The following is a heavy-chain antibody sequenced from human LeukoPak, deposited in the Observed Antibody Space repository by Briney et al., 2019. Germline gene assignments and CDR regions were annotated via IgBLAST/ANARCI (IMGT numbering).Heavy chain of an antibody. J-gene: IGHJ3*02. CDR1: GFTFSSYG. CDR2: ISGSGSGT. D-gene: IGHD2-15*01. CDR3: ARPRLEYCSGGSCFDAFDI. Sequence: PGGSLRLSCAASGFTFSSYGMSWVRQAPGKGLEWVSAISGSGSGTYYADSVKGRFTISRDNSKNTLFLQMNSLTAEDTAIYSCARPRLEYCSGGSCFDAFDIWGQGTMVTVSS. V-gene: IGHV3-23*01.